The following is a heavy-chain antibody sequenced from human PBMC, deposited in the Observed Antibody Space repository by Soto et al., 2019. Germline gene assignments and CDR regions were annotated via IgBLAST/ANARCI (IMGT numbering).Heavy chain of an antibody. Sequence: QVQLQESGPGLVKPSETLSLTCTVSGGSISDYQWNWIRQSPGKGLEWIGYIYYSGRTNYNPSLKSRLTISLDTSTKQFSLSLRSVTAADTAVYYCARMRGLGEISPYFHYRGQGTLVTVSS. J-gene: IGHJ4*02. V-gene: IGHV4-59*01. CDR2: IYYSGRT. CDR1: GGSISDYQ. CDR3: ARMRGLGEISPYFHY. D-gene: IGHD3-16*02.